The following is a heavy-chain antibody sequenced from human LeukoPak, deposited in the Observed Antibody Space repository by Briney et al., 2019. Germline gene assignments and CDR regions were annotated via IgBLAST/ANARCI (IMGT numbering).Heavy chain of an antibody. D-gene: IGHD2-21*02. CDR1: GYTFTSYY. CDR3: ARDFLDIVVVTASGYFDY. J-gene: IGHJ4*02. V-gene: IGHV1-46*01. Sequence: ASVKVSCKASGYTFTSYYMHWVRQAPGQGLEWMGKINPSGGSTSYAQKFQGRVTMTRDTSTSTVYMELSSLRSEDTAVYYCARDFLDIVVVTASGYFDYWGQGTLVTVSS. CDR2: INPSGGST.